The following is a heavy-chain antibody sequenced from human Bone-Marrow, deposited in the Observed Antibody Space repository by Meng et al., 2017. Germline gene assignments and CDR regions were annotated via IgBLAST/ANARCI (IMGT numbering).Heavy chain of an antibody. V-gene: IGHV3-30*01. J-gene: IGHJ4*02. D-gene: IGHD2-15*01. CDR1: GFTFSSFA. Sequence: QVQGVGSGGGVVQPGRSLRLSCEAAGFTFSSFAMHWVRQAPGKGLEWVAVISYDGSNKYYADSVKGRFTISRDNSKNTLYLQMNSLRAEDTAVYYCARDRGGIDYWGQGTLVTV. CDR3: ARDRGGIDY. CDR2: ISYDGSNK.